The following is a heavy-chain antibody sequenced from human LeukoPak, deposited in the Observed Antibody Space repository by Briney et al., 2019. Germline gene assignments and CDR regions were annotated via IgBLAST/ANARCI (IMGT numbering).Heavy chain of an antibody. CDR3: AKDVVPAARFYYYYGMDV. CDR1: GFTFDDYA. D-gene: IGHD2-2*01. V-gene: IGHV3-9*01. CDR2: ISWNSGSM. J-gene: IGHJ6*02. Sequence: GGSLRLSCAASGFTFDDYAMHWVRQAPGKGLEWVSGISWNSGSMGYADSVKGRFTISRDNAKNSLYLQMNSLRAEDTALYYCAKDVVPAARFYYYYGMDVWGQGTTVTVSS.